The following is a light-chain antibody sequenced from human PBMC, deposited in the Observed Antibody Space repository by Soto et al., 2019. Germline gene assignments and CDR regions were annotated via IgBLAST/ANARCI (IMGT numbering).Light chain of an antibody. Sequence: QSALTQPPSASGSPGQSVTISCTGTSSDVCGYNYVSWYQQHPGKAPKVMIYDVNKRPSGVPDRFSGSKSGNTASLTVSGLQAEDEGDYYCSSHAGGQNVVFGGGTKLTVL. J-gene: IGLJ2*01. V-gene: IGLV2-8*01. CDR1: SSDVCGYNY. CDR3: SSHAGGQNVV. CDR2: DVN.